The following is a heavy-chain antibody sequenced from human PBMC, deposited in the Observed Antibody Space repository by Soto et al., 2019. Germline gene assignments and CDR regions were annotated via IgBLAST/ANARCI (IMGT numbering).Heavy chain of an antibody. J-gene: IGHJ4*02. D-gene: IGHD3-22*01. CDR2: INAGNGNT. CDR1: GFTFTSYA. Sequence: GGSLRLSCAASGFTFTSYAMHWVRQAPGQRLEWMGWINAGNGNTKYSQKFQGRVTITRDTSASTAYMELSSLRSEDTAVYYCARDLDYYESSAYYAYWGQGTLVTVSS. CDR3: ARDLDYYESSAYYAY. V-gene: IGHV1-3*01.